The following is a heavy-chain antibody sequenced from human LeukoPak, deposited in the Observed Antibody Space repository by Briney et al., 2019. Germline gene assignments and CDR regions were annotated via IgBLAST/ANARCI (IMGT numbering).Heavy chain of an antibody. CDR1: GYTFTSYA. D-gene: IGHD2-2*01. Sequence: ASVKVSCKASGYTFTSYAMNWVRQAPGQGLEWMGWINTNTGNPTYAQGFTGRFVFSLDTSVSTASVYYCARDRSVVVPAAIDYWGQGTLVTVSS. J-gene: IGHJ4*02. CDR2: INTNTGNP. CDR3: DY. V-gene: IGHV7-4-1*01.